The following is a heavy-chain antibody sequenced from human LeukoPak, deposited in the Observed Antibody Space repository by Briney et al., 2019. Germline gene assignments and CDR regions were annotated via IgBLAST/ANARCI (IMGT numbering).Heavy chain of an antibody. Sequence: SETLSLTCTVAGGSISSYYWSWIRQPPGKGLEWIGHIYYSGSTNYNPSLKSRVTISVDTSKNQFSLKLSSVTAADTAVYYCARTPGYGSGSLYYYYYGMDVWGQGTTVTVSS. J-gene: IGHJ6*02. CDR2: IYYSGST. D-gene: IGHD3-10*01. CDR1: GGSISSYY. V-gene: IGHV4-59*01. CDR3: ARTPGYGSGSLYYYYYGMDV.